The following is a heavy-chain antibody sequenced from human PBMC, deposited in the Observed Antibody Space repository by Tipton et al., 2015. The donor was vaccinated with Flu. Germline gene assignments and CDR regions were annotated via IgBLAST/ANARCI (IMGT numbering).Heavy chain of an antibody. CDR2: IGGGGATT. J-gene: IGHJ4*02. Sequence: SGFTFNNYGIHWVRQAPGKGLEWVSAIGGGGATTYFADSVKGRFTISRDNTRNTLYLQMNSLRAEDTAIYYCARVIPEFVAGLSYWGQGTLVSVSS. D-gene: IGHD6-19*01. V-gene: IGHV3-23*01. CDR3: ARVIPEFVAGLSY. CDR1: GFTFNNYG.